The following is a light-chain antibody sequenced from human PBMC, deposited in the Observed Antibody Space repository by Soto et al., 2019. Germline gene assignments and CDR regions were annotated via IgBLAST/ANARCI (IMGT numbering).Light chain of an antibody. V-gene: IGLV1-44*01. CDR2: YNN. Sequence: QSVLTQPPSASGTPGQRVTLSCSGSRSNIGDNTVLWYQQLSGTAPKLLIFYNNQRPAGVPERFSGSKYGTSASLAISGLQSDDEADYYCAAWDDSLKGDVFGTGTKANVL. CDR1: RSNIGDNT. J-gene: IGLJ1*01. CDR3: AAWDDSLKGDV.